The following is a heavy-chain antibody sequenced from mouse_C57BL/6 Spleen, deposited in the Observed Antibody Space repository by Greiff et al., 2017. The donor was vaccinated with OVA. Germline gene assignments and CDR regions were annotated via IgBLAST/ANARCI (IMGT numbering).Heavy chain of an antibody. V-gene: IGHV1-82*01. J-gene: IGHJ2*01. CDR2: IYPGDGDT. Sequence: QVQLQQSGPELVKPGASVKISCKASGYAFSSSWMNWVKQRPGKGLEWIGRIYPGDGDTNYNGKFKGKATLTADKSSSTAYMQLSSLTSEDSAVYFFAGYDGYYFDYWGQGTTLTVSS. CDR3: AGYDGYYFDY. CDR1: GYAFSSSW. D-gene: IGHD2-3*01.